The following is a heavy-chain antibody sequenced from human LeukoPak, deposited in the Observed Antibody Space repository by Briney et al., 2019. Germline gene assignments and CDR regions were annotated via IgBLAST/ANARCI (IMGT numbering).Heavy chain of an antibody. CDR1: GYTFTGYY. Sequence: ASVKVSCKASGYTFTGYYMHWVRQAPGQGLEWMGWINPNSGGTNYAQKFQGRVTMTRDTSISTAHMELSRLRSDDTAVYYCARGSTTWDYYYGMDVWGQGTTVTVSS. CDR2: INPNSGGT. J-gene: IGHJ6*02. CDR3: ARGSTTWDYYYGMDV. D-gene: IGHD2-2*01. V-gene: IGHV1-2*02.